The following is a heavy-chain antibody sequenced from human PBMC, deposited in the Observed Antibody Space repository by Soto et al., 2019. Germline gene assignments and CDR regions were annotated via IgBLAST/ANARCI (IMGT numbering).Heavy chain of an antibody. D-gene: IGHD3-9*01. V-gene: IGHV3-23*01. CDR3: AKKAEKHFDWMFYADS. Sequence: GGSLRLSCATSGIIFRNYAMGWVRQSPGKGLEWVSAISGSGDSTYYADSVKGRFTISRDNSKNTLYLQMNSLRVEDTAIFYCAKKAEKHFDWMFYADSWGQGTLVTVSS. CDR1: GIIFRNYA. J-gene: IGHJ4*02. CDR2: ISGSGDST.